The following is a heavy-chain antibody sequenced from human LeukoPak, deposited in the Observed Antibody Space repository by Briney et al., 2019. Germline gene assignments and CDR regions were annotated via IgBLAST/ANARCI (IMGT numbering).Heavy chain of an antibody. V-gene: IGHV3-30*02. CDR2: IRSDGSNK. CDR3: ARGRDY. CDR1: GFTFSSYG. J-gene: IGHJ4*02. Sequence: GGSLRLSCAASGFTFSSYGMHWVRQAPGKGLEWVAFIRSDGSNKYYADSVRGRFTISRDNSKNTLYLQMGSLRAEDMAVYYCARGRDYWGQGTLVTVSS.